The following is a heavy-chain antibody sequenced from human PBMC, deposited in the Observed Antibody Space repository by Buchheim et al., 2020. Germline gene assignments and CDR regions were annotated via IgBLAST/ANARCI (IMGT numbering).Heavy chain of an antibody. J-gene: IGHJ3*02. CDR1: GFSFSDHH. CDR2: SKNKGDNYVA. V-gene: IGHV3-72*01. Sequence: EVQLVESGGGLVQPGGSLRLSCVASGFSFSDHHMDWVRQAPGKGLECVARSKNKGDNYVAEYVASVEGRFTISRDESKNSLYLQMNSLKSEDTAVYYCVRDSMAYAFDIWGQGT. CDR3: VRDSMAYAFDI. D-gene: IGHD2-2*01.